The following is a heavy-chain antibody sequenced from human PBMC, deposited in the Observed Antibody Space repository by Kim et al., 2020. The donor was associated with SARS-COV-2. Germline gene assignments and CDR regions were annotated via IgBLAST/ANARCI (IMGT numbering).Heavy chain of an antibody. CDR3: ARRPGEYQLLWGWGPFDP. V-gene: IGHV4-39*01. D-gene: IGHD2-2*01. CDR2: IYYSGST. CDR1: GGSISSSSYY. Sequence: SETLSLTCTVSGGSISSSSYYWGWIRQPPGKGLEWIGSIYYSGSTYYNPSLKSRVTISVDTSKNQFSLKLSSVTAADTAVYYCARRPGEYQLLWGWGPFDPWGQGTLVTVSS. J-gene: IGHJ5*02.